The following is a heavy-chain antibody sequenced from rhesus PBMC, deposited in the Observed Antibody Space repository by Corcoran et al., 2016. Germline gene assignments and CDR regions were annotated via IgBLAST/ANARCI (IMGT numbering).Heavy chain of an antibody. CDR1: DFSIITANG. CDR3: ARVHNWDVLDC. CDR2: IGGRSGTP. Sequence: QVQLQESGPGLVKPSETLSLTCAVSDFSIITANGWSWIRQPPGKGLEWVGYIGGRSGTPNYNPSLKSRVSLSKDASKNQCSRRLSSVTAADTAVYYCARVHNWDVLDCWGQGVLVTVSS. J-gene: IGHJ4*01. V-gene: IGHV4-127*01. D-gene: IGHD1-32*01.